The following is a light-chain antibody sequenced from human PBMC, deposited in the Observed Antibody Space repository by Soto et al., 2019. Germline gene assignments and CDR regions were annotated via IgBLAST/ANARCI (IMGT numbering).Light chain of an antibody. CDR3: QQYDNWPWT. Sequence: MTQSPSTLSVSPGERATLSCRASQSVSSNLAWYQQKPGQAPSLLIYGAFTRATGIPARFSGTGSGTDFTLTISSLQSEDFAVYYCQQYDNWPWTFGQGTKVDIK. CDR1: QSVSSN. V-gene: IGKV3-15*01. CDR2: GAF. J-gene: IGKJ1*01.